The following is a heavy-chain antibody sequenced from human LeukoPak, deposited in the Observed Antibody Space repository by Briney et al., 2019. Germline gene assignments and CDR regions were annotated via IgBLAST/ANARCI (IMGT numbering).Heavy chain of an antibody. Sequence: GGSLRLSCAASGFTFSSYGMHWVRQAPGKGLEWVSFIRYDGSNEYYADSVRGRFTISRDNSKNTLYLQMSSLRSEDTAIYYCARDNSVGDNAWWFDPWGQGTLVTVSS. J-gene: IGHJ5*02. CDR2: IRYDGSNE. V-gene: IGHV3-30*02. D-gene: IGHD1-26*01. CDR3: ARDNSVGDNAWWFDP. CDR1: GFTFSSYG.